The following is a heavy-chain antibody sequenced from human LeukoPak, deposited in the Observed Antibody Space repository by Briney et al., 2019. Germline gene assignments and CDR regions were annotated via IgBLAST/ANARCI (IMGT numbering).Heavy chain of an antibody. CDR3: ARGGSSEYDFWSGYHYYFDY. V-gene: IGHV4-34*01. CDR1: GGSSSGYY. Sequence: PSETLSLTCAVYGGSSSGYYWSWIRQPPGKGLEWIGEINHSGSTNYNPSLKSRVTISVDTSKNQFSLKLSSVTAADTAVYYCARGGSSEYDFWSGYHYYFDYWGQGTLVTVSS. CDR2: INHSGST. J-gene: IGHJ4*02. D-gene: IGHD3-3*01.